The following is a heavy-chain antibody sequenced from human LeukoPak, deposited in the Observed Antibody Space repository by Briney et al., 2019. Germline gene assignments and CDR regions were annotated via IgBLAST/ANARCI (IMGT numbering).Heavy chain of an antibody. D-gene: IGHD6-25*01. V-gene: IGHV4-4*07. CDR2: IYTSGST. CDR3: ARHDEKRLVGHFDY. Sequence: PSEALSLTCTVSGGSISSYYWSWIRQPAGKGLEWIGRIYTSGSTNYNPSLKSRVTISVDTSKNQFSLKLSSVTAADTAVYYCARHDEKRLVGHFDYWGQGILVTVSS. CDR1: GGSISSYY. J-gene: IGHJ4*02.